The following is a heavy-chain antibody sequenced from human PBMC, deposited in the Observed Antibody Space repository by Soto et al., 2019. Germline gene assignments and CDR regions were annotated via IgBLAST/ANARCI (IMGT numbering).Heavy chain of an antibody. V-gene: IGHV4-30-4*01. J-gene: IGHJ5*01. Sequence: SETLSLTCSVSGDSISTVDYFWAWIRQPPGQALEYIGFIYKSTTTYYNPSFESRVAISLDTSKSQFSLTVTSVTAADTAVYFCARGRYCLTGRCFPNWFDSWGQGTLVTVSS. CDR1: GDSISTVDYF. CDR3: ARGRYCLTGRCFPNWFDS. D-gene: IGHD2-15*01. CDR2: IYKSTTT.